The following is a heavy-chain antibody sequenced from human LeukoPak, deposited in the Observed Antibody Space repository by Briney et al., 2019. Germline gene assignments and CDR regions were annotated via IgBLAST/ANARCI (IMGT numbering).Heavy chain of an antibody. J-gene: IGHJ4*02. CDR1: GFTFSTYA. V-gene: IGHV3-23*01. CDR2: IRGDGATK. CDR3: AKDQYRDYFRGADY. Sequence: GGSLRLSCAASGFTFSTYAMTWVRQAPGKGLEWVSAIRGDGATKFYADSVKGRFTVSRDNSKNTLYLQMNSLRAEDTAVYYCAKDQYRDYFRGADYWGQGTLVTVSS. D-gene: IGHD2/OR15-2a*01.